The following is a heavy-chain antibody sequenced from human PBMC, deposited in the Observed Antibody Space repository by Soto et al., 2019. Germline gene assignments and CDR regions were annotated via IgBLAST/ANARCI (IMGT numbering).Heavy chain of an antibody. CDR1: GGTFSSYA. D-gene: IGHD3-22*01. CDR2: IIPIFGTA. V-gene: IGHV1-69*13. Sequence: SVKVSCKASGGTFSSYAISWVRQAPGQGLEWMGGIIPIFGTANYAQKFQGRVTITADESTSTAYMELSSLRSEDTAVYYCAGAFYYYDSSGYYPPDYWGQGTLVTVSS. CDR3: AGAFYYYDSSGYYPPDY. J-gene: IGHJ4*02.